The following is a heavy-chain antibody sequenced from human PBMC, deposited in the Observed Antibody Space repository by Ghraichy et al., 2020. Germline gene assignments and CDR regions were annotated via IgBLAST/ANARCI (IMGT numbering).Heavy chain of an antibody. CDR2: IYYSGST. D-gene: IGHD3-10*01. J-gene: IGHJ4*02. CDR1: GGSISSYY. CDR3: ARGGYYYGSGYFDY. V-gene: IGHV4-59*01. Sequence: SETLSLTCTVSGGSISSYYWSWIRQPPGKGLEWIGYIYYSGSTNYNPSLKSRVTISVDTSKNQFSLKLSSVTAADTAVYCCARGGYYYGSGYFDYWGQGTLVTVSS.